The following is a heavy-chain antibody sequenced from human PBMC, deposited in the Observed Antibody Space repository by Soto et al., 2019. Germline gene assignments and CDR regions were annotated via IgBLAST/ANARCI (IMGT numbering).Heavy chain of an antibody. J-gene: IGHJ6*02. CDR2: IYYSGST. CDR1: RGSNSSYY. Sequence: AVTRSLACTDCRGSNSSYYWNWNRQPPGKGLEWIGNIYYSGSTNYNPSLKSRVTISVDTSKNQFSLKLSSVTAADTAVYYCARDRAVTNYYYHAMDVWGQGTSVT. D-gene: IGHD4-17*01. CDR3: ARDRAVTNYYYHAMDV. V-gene: IGHV4-59*01.